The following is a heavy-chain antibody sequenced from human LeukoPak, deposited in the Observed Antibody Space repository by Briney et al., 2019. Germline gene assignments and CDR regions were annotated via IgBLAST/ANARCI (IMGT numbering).Heavy chain of an antibody. CDR3: AKGRLGCSSTSCYVDYYYYGMDV. CDR1: GFTFSSYA. D-gene: IGHD2-2*01. Sequence: GRSLRLSCAASGFTFSSYAMSWVRQAPGKGLEWVSAISGSGGSTYYADSVKGRFTISRDNSKNTLYLQMNSLRAEDTAVYYCAKGRLGCSSTSCYVDYYYYGMDVWGKGTTVTVSS. CDR2: ISGSGGST. V-gene: IGHV3-23*01. J-gene: IGHJ6*04.